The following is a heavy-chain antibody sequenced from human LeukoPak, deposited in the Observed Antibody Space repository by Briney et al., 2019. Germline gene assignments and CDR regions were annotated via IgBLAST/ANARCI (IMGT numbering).Heavy chain of an antibody. D-gene: IGHD3-10*01. V-gene: IGHV1-24*01. CDR1: GYTLNEMS. CDR3: ARGGYYYGSGSLTAVIYFDY. CDR2: FAPEDGRI. J-gene: IGHJ4*02. Sequence: ASVKVSCKVSGYTLNEMSMHWVRQAPGKGPEWMGGFAPEDGRIIYAQNFQGRVTMTTDTSTSTAYMELSRLRSDDTAVYYCARGGYYYGSGSLTAVIYFDYWGQGTLVTVSS.